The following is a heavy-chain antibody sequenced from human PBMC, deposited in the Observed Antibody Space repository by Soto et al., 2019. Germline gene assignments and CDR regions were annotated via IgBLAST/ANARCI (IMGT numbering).Heavy chain of an antibody. V-gene: IGHV1-18*01. CDR3: ARLPTYYYDSSGYYYYFDY. Sequence: GASVKVSCKASGYTFISYGISWVRQAPGQGLEWMGWISAYNGNTNYAQKLQGRVTMTTDTSTSTAYMELRSLRSDDTAVYYCARLPTYYYDSSGYYYYFDYWGQGTLVTVSS. CDR1: GYTFISYG. D-gene: IGHD3-22*01. J-gene: IGHJ4*02. CDR2: ISAYNGNT.